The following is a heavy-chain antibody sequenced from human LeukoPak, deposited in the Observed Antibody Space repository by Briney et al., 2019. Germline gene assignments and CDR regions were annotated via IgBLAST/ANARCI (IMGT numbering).Heavy chain of an antibody. CDR3: AKGRIQLWVYFDY. J-gene: IGHJ4*02. Sequence: SGGSLRLSCAASGFTFSSYAVSWVRQAPGKGLEWVSAISGSGGSTYYADSVKGRFTISRDNSKNTLYLQMNSLRAEDTAVYYCAKGRIQLWVYFDYWGQGTLVTVSS. CDR2: ISGSGGST. CDR1: GFTFSSYA. D-gene: IGHD5-18*01. V-gene: IGHV3-23*01.